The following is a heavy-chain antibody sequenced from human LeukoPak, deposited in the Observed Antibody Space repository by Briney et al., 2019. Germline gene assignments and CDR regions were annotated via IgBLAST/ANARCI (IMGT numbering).Heavy chain of an antibody. J-gene: IGHJ6*03. CDR2: ISSSSSNI. Sequence: GGSLRLSCAASGFTFSSYSMNWVRQAPGKGLEWVAYISSSSSNIDYADSVKGRFTICRDNAKNSLYLQMNSLRAEDTAVYFCARAGRFGESFRDYYYYSDVWGKGTTVTVSS. V-gene: IGHV3-48*01. D-gene: IGHD3-10*01. CDR1: GFTFSSYS. CDR3: ARAGRFGESFRDYYYYSDV.